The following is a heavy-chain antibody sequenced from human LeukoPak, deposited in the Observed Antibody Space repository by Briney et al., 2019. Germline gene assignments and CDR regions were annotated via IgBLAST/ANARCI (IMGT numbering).Heavy chain of an antibody. Sequence: GESLKISCKGSGYSFTSYWIGWVRQMPGKGLEWMGIIYPGDSDTRYSPSFQGQVTISADKSISTAYLQWSSLKASDTAIYYCARRLGYCSSTSCYDFDYWGQGTLVTVSS. CDR3: ARRLGYCSSTSCYDFDY. CDR2: IYPGDSDT. V-gene: IGHV5-51*01. D-gene: IGHD2-2*01. J-gene: IGHJ4*02. CDR1: GYSFTSYW.